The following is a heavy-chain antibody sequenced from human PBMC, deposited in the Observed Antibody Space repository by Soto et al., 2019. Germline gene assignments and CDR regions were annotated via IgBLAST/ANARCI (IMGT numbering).Heavy chain of an antibody. CDR2: IIPIFGTA. CDR1: GGTFSSYA. D-gene: IGHD6-13*01. V-gene: IGHV1-69*13. Sequence: SVKVSCKASGGTFSSYAISWVRQAPGQGLEWMGGIIPIFGTANYAQKFQGRVTITADESTSTAYMELSSLRSEDAAVYYCARISWTTYYFDYWGQGTLVTVSS. CDR3: ARISWTTYYFDY. J-gene: IGHJ4*02.